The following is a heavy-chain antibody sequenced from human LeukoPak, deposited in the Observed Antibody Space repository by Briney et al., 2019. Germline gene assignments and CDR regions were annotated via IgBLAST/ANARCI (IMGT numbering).Heavy chain of an antibody. Sequence: SETLSLTCTVSRGSISGYSWSWIRQPPGKGLEWIGYIYYSGSTNYNPSLKSRVTISVDTSKNQFSLKLSSVTAADTAVYYCARLWGYNSIDYWGQGTLVTVSS. V-gene: IGHV4-59*01. CDR3: ARLWGYNSIDY. D-gene: IGHD5-24*01. CDR1: RGSISGYS. CDR2: IYYSGST. J-gene: IGHJ4*02.